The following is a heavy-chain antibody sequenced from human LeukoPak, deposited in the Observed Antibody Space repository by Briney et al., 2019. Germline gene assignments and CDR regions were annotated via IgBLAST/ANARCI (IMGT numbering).Heavy chain of an antibody. CDR1: GYTFTNYA. CDR3: ARDLRMTTFEY. CDR2: ISGCNENI. V-gene: IGHV1-18*01. Sequence: GASVKVSCKASGYTFTNYAISWVRQAPGQGLEWMGRISGCNENIDYAQIFQGRVTMTTDTSTSTAYMELRSLRSDDTAVYYCARDLRMTTFEYWGQGTLVTVSS. J-gene: IGHJ4*02. D-gene: IGHD1-14*01.